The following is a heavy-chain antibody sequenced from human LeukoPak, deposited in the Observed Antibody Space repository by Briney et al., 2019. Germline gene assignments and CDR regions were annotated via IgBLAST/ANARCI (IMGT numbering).Heavy chain of an antibody. CDR1: GGSISSYY. CDR3: ARSLYSSSPAT. D-gene: IGHD6-13*01. V-gene: IGHV4-59*01. Sequence: SETLSLTCTVSGGSISSYYRSWIRQPPGKGLEWIGYIYYSGSTNYNPSLKSRVTISVDTSKNQFSLKLSSVTAADTAVYYCARSLYSSSPATWGQGTLVTVSS. CDR2: IYYSGST. J-gene: IGHJ4*02.